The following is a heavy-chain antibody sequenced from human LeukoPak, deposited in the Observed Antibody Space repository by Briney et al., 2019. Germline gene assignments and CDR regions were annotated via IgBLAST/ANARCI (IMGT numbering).Heavy chain of an antibody. D-gene: IGHD2-2*01. Sequence: QVSCKASGGTISSYAISWVRQAPGQGLEWMGRIIPIFGIANYAQKFQGRVTITADKSTSTAYMELSSLRSEDTAVYYCAREIVVVPAATLNWFDPWGQGTLVTVSS. CDR3: AREIVVVPAATLNWFDP. V-gene: IGHV1-69*04. J-gene: IGHJ5*02. CDR2: IIPIFGIA. CDR1: GGTISSYA.